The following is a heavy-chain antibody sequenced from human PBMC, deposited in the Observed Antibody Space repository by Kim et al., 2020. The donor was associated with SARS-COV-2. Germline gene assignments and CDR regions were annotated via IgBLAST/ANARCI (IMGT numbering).Heavy chain of an antibody. CDR1: GFTFSDHY. CDR2: IRNKAGSYTT. D-gene: IGHD6-6*01. CDR3: TRALRLTRYYFEY. V-gene: IGHV3-72*01. J-gene: IGHJ4*02. Sequence: GGSLRLSCAASGFTFSDHYMDWVRQAPGKGLEWIGRIRNKAGSYTTEYAASVKGRFTVSRDDSKSSLYLEMNSLKTEDTAVYYCTRALRLTRYYFEYWGQGTLVTVSS.